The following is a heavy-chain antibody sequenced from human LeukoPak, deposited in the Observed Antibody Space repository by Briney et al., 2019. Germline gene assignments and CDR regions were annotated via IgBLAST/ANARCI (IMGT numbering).Heavy chain of an antibody. D-gene: IGHD2-2*01. J-gene: IGHJ4*02. CDR3: ARGFDVVVPAAFPPAEY. Sequence: ASVKVSCKASGYTFTGYYMHWVRQAPGQGLEWMGGIIPIFGTANYAQKFQGRVTITADESTSTAYMELSSLRSEDTAVYYCARGFDVVVPAAFPPAEYWGQGTLVTVSS. CDR1: GYTFTGYY. V-gene: IGHV1-69*13. CDR2: IIPIFGTA.